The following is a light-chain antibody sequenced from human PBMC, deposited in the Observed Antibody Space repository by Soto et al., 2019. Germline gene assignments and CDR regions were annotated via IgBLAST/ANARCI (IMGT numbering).Light chain of an antibody. Sequence: DIQMTQSPSTLSASVGDRVIITCRASESISNWLAWYQQKPGKAPNLLIYKASSLKSGVPLRFSGSGSGTEFTLTNNSLQPDDFATYYCQQYDTYWTFGQGTKVEFK. V-gene: IGKV1-5*03. J-gene: IGKJ1*01. CDR2: KAS. CDR3: QQYDTYWT. CDR1: ESISNW.